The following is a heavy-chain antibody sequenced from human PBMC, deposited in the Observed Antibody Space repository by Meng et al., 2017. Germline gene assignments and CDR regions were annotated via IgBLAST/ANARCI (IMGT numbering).Heavy chain of an antibody. Sequence: VQLVQLGAEVKKPGASVKVSCKASGGTFSSYAISWVRQAPGQGLEWVSAISGSGGSTYYADSVKGRFTISRDNSKNTLYLQMNSLRAEDTAVYYCAKWEYSSSSGRYFDYWGQGTLVTVSS. CDR2: ISGSGGST. CDR1: GGTFSSYA. V-gene: IGHV3-23*04. CDR3: AKWEYSSSSGRYFDY. D-gene: IGHD6-6*01. J-gene: IGHJ4*02.